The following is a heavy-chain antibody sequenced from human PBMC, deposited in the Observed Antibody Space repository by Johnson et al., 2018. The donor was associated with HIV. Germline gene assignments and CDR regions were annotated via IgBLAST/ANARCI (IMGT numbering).Heavy chain of an antibody. CDR1: GLTFSDYD. CDR3: AREVDGFDI. J-gene: IGHJ3*02. Sequence: VQLVESGGGLVKPGGSLRLSCAASGLTFSDYDMSWVRQAPGKGLEWVSVIYSGGSTYYADSVKGRFTISRDNSKNTLYLHMNSLRADDTAVYYCAREVDGFDIWGQGTMVTVSS. V-gene: IGHV3-66*01. CDR2: IYSGGST.